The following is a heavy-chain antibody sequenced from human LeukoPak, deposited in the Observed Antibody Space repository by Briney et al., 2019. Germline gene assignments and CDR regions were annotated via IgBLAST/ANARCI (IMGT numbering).Heavy chain of an antibody. CDR3: ARDPGGYYDILTGLSLRYYYMDV. CDR2: IIPIFGTP. D-gene: IGHD3-9*01. J-gene: IGHJ6*03. Sequence: SVKVSCKASGYTFTGYYMHWVRQAPGQGLEWMGGIIPIFGTPNYAQKFQGRVTITADKSTSTAYMDLSSLRSEDTAVYYCARDPGGYYDILTGLSLRYYYMDVWGKGTTVTVSS. CDR1: GYTFTGYY. V-gene: IGHV1-69*06.